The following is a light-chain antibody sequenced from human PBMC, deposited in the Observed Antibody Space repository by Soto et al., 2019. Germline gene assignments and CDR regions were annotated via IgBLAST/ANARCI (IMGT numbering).Light chain of an antibody. V-gene: IGLV2-11*01. J-gene: IGLJ1*01. CDR1: SSDVGAYKY. CDR2: NGN. Sequence: QSVLTQPRSVSGSPGQSVTISCTGTSSDVGAYKYVSWYQQHPGKAPKLMIYNGNTRPSGVADRFSGSKSGDTASLTISGLQAEDDADYYCCSFAGSYTSYVFGTGTKVTVL. CDR3: CSFAGSYTSYV.